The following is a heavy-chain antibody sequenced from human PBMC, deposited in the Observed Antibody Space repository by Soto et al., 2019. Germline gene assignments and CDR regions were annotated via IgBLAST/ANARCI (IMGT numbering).Heavy chain of an antibody. CDR1: GYTLTTYG. V-gene: IGHV1-18*01. Sequence: QVQLVQSGAEVKKPGASMKVSCKASGYTLTTYGISWVRQAPGQGLEWMGWISAYNGKNNYAQKFQGRGTMTTDTSTSIACMELRSLRSDDTAVYYCARGPPTSCSGGSCYSHYFDYWGQGTLVTVSS. D-gene: IGHD2-15*01. CDR2: ISAYNGKN. J-gene: IGHJ4*02. CDR3: ARGPPTSCSGGSCYSHYFDY.